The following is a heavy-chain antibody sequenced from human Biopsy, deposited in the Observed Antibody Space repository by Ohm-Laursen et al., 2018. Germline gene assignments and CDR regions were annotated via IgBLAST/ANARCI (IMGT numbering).Heavy chain of an antibody. Sequence: TLSLTCIVSGGSLSLSYWSWIRQPPGKGLEWIGYIYSSGGTDYNPSLKSRVTISLDTSKNQFSLTLTSVTVADTAIYYCARRPYTRDNWFDPWGQGTLVTVSS. CDR1: GGSLSLSY. V-gene: IGHV4-4*08. D-gene: IGHD2-2*01. J-gene: IGHJ5*02. CDR3: ARRPYTRDNWFDP. CDR2: IYSSGGT.